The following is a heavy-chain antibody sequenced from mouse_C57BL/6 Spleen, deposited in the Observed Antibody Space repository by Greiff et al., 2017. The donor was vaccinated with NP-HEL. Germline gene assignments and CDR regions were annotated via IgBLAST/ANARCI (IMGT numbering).Heavy chain of an antibody. CDR2: IYPGSGST. D-gene: IGHD1-1*01. CDR1: GYTFTSYW. CDR3: ARSVYYYGSSHWYFDV. J-gene: IGHJ1*03. V-gene: IGHV1-55*01. Sequence: VQLQQPGAELVKPGASVKMSCKASGYTFTSYWITWVKQRPGQGLEWIGDIYPGSGSTNYNEKFKSKATLTVDTSSSTAYMQLSSLTSEDSAVYYCARSVYYYGSSHWYFDVWGTGTTVTVSS.